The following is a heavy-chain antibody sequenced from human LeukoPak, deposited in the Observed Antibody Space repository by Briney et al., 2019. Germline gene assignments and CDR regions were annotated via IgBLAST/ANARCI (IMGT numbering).Heavy chain of an antibody. CDR2: INWNGGST. D-gene: IGHD3/OR15-3a*01. Sequence: GGSLRLSCAASGFTFDDYGMSWVRQAPGKGLEWVSGINWNGGSTGYADSVKGRFTISRDNAKNSLYLQMNSLRAEDTALYYCARVTHGLHGYYYMDVWGKGTTVTVSS. CDR3: ARVTHGLHGYYYMDV. J-gene: IGHJ6*03. V-gene: IGHV3-20*04. CDR1: GFTFDDYG.